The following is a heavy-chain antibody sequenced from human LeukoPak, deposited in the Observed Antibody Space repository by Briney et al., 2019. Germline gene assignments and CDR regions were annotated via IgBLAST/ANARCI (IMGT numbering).Heavy chain of an antibody. CDR1: GYTFTSCG. D-gene: IGHD3-3*01. V-gene: IGHV1-18*01. CDR3: ARDLDDFWSGRGIFDY. Sequence: ASVKVSCKASGYTFTSCGISWVRQAPGQGLEWMGWISAYNGNTNYAQKLQGRVTMTTDTSTSTAYMELRSLRSDDTAVYYCARDLDDFWSGRGIFDYWGQGTLVTVSS. CDR2: ISAYNGNT. J-gene: IGHJ4*02.